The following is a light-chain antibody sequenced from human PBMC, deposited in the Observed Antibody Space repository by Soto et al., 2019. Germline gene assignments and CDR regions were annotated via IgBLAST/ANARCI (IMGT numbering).Light chain of an antibody. V-gene: IGLV1-40*01. CDR3: QSYDSSLSGYV. J-gene: IGLJ1*01. Sequence: QSALTQPPSVSGAPGQRVTISCTGSSSNIGAGYDVHWYQQLPGTAPKLLIYGNSNRPSGVPDRFSGSKSGTSASLAITGLQAEDEAHYYCQSYDSSLSGYVFGTGTKVTVL. CDR2: GNS. CDR1: SSNIGAGYD.